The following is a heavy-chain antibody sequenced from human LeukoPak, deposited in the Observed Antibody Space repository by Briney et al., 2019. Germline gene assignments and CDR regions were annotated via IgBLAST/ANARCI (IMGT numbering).Heavy chain of an antibody. J-gene: IGHJ4*02. CDR3: ARTSSSGWYYFDY. CDR2: ISSSSITI. V-gene: IGHV3-48*02. Sequence: KPGGSLRLSCAASGFTFSPYSMNWVRQAPGKGLEWVSYISSSSITIFYADSVKGRFTISRDSARNSLYLQMNSLRDEDTAVYYCARTSSSGWYYFDYWGQGTLVTVSS. D-gene: IGHD6-19*01. CDR1: GFTFSPYS.